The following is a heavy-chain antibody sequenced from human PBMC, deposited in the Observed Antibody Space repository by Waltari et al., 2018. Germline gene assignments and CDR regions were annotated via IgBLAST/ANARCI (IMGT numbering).Heavy chain of an antibody. D-gene: IGHD3-16*01. CDR1: GGSFSDYY. V-gene: IGHV4-34*01. J-gene: IGHJ4*02. Sequence: QVQLQQWGAGLLKPSETLSLTCAVYGGSFSDYYWSWIRQPPGKGLEWFGEINHTGSTNYNPSLKSRITISIDTSKNQFSLKLNSVTAADTAVYYCARVQDYVRDYWGQGTLVTVSS. CDR3: ARVQDYVRDY. CDR2: INHTGST.